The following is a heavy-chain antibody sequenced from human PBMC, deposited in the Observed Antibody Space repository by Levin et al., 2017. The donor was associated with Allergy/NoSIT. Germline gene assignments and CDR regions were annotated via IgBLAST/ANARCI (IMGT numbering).Heavy chain of an antibody. CDR2: RKRRGRR. Sequence: SLTCAVSGGSISSGGYSWSWLRQPPGKGLEGRGKRKRRGRRKEKGESKSRVTISVDRSKNQFSLNLSSVTAADTALYYCASVAGYSYGYYFDYWGQGTLVTVSS. CDR1: GGSISSGGYS. V-gene: IGHV4-30-2*01. J-gene: IGHJ4*02. CDR3: ASVAGYSYGYYFDY. D-gene: IGHD5-18*01.